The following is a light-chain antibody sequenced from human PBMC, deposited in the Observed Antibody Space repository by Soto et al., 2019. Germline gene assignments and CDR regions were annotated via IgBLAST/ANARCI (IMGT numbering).Light chain of an antibody. CDR2: EAS. V-gene: IGKV1-33*01. CDR1: QDINNY. Sequence: DIQMTQSPSSLSASVGDRVTITCQASQDINNYLDWYQQKPGKAPKLLIFEASSLETGVPSRFSGAASGTDFTFTISSLQPEDIATYYCQQYDTLPPTFGQGTKLEIK. CDR3: QQYDTLPPT. J-gene: IGKJ2*01.